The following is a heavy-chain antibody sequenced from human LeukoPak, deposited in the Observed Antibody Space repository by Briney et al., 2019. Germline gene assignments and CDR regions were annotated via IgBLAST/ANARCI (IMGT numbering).Heavy chain of an antibody. J-gene: IGHJ4*02. CDR1: GGSISSGGYY. CDR2: IYHSGST. V-gene: IGHV4-30-2*01. Sequence: PSETLSLTCTVSGGSISSGGYYWSWIRQPPGKGLEWIGYIYHSGSTYYNPSLKSRVTISVDRSKNQFSLKLSSVTAADTAVYYCARLSWVYAIDYWGQGTLVTVSS. CDR3: ARLSWVYAIDY. D-gene: IGHD2-8*01.